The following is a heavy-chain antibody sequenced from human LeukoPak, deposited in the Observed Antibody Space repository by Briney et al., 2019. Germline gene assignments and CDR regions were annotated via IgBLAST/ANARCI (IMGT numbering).Heavy chain of an antibody. CDR2: ISSSSGTI. J-gene: IGHJ5*02. CDR1: GFTFSQYS. CDR3: AKDREMGWFDP. D-gene: IGHD2-8*01. V-gene: IGHV3-48*01. Sequence: GGSLRLSCAASGFTFSQYSMNWVRQAPGKGLEWVSYISSSSGTIYYADSVKGRFTISRDNAKNSLNLQMNSLRAEDTAVYYCAKDREMGWFDPWGQGTLVTVSS.